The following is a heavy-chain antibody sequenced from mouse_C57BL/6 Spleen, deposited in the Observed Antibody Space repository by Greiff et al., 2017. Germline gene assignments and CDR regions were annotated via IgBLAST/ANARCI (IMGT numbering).Heavy chain of an antibody. CDR2: IDPSDSYT. CDR1: GYTFTSYW. V-gene: IGHV1-69*01. CDR3: ARSGDGYYARYFDV. Sequence: QVQLQQPGAELVMPGASVKLSCKASGYTFTSYWMHWVKQRPGQGLEWIGEIDPSDSYTNYNQKFKGKSTLTVDKSSSTAYMQLSSLTSEDSAVYYCARSGDGYYARYFDVWGTGTTVTVSS. J-gene: IGHJ1*03. D-gene: IGHD2-3*01.